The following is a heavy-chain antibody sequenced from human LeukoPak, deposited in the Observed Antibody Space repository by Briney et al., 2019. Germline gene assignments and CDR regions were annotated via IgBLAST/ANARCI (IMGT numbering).Heavy chain of an antibody. V-gene: IGHV1-2*02. CDR1: GYTFTSYD. J-gene: IGHJ6*02. Sequence: GASVKVSCKASGYTFTSYDINWVRQATGQGLEWMGWINPNSGGTNYAQKFQGRVTMTRDTSISTAYMELSRLRSDDTAVYYCARDRRSPWGPYYYYYGMDVWGQGTTVTVSS. CDR3: ARDRRSPWGPYYYYYGMDV. CDR2: INPNSGGT. D-gene: IGHD3-16*01.